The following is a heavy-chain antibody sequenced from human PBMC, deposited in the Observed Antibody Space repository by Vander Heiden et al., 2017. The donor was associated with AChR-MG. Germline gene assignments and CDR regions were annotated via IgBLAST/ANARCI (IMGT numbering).Heavy chain of an antibody. CDR3: ARAEGETGYYYGMDV. D-gene: IGHD7-27*01. CDR2: ISSSGSTI. Sequence: EVQLVESGGGLVQPGGSLSLSCAASGFTFSSSELNWVRQAPGKGLEWVSYISSSGSTIYYADSVKGRFTISRDNAKNSLYLQMNSLRAEDTAVYYCARAEGETGYYYGMDVWGQGTTVTVSS. J-gene: IGHJ6*02. CDR1: GFTFSSSE. V-gene: IGHV3-48*03.